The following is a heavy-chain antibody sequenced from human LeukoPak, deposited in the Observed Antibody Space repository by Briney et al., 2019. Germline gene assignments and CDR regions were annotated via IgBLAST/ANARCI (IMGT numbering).Heavy chain of an antibody. CDR2: INPNSGGT. CDR1: GYTFTSYG. Sequence: ASVKVSCKASGYTFTSYGISWVRQAPGQGLEWMGWINPNSGGTNYAQRFQGRVTMTRDTSISTAYMDLSRLRPDDTAVYYCARGTFFGYWGQGTLVTVSS. J-gene: IGHJ4*02. CDR3: ARGTFFGY. V-gene: IGHV1-2*02.